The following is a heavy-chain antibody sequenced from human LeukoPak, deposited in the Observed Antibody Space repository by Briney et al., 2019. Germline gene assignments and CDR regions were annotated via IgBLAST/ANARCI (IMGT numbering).Heavy chain of an antibody. CDR2: INAGNGNT. Sequence: ASVKVSCKASGYTFSSYAMHWVRQAPGQRLEWMGWINAGNGNTKYSQNFQGRVTITRDTSASTAYMELSSLRSEDTAVYYCATGHLNWNYLSYWGQGTLVTVSS. J-gene: IGHJ4*02. CDR3: ATGHLNWNYLSY. D-gene: IGHD1-7*01. V-gene: IGHV1-3*01. CDR1: GYTFSSYA.